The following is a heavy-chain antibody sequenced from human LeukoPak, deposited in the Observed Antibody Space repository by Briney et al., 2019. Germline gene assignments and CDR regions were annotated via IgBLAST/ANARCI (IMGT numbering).Heavy chain of an antibody. V-gene: IGHV3-23*01. CDR2: LRGNDET. Sequence: GGSLRLSCAASGISFRNYAMSWVRQAPARGPEWVSSLRGNDETFYADSVKGRFTLSRDDSRNTVYLQLDNLRVEDTAIYYCARASWVSDPDAVRWGQGTQVTVSS. CDR1: GISFRNYA. D-gene: IGHD3-10*01. CDR3: ARASWVSDPDAVR. J-gene: IGHJ4*02.